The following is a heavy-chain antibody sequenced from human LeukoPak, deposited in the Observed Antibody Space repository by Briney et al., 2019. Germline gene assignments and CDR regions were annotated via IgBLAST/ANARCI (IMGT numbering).Heavy chain of an antibody. CDR3: AKDYLRSGWYGGGSASFDY. CDR2: ISWNSGSI. CDR1: GFTFDDYA. Sequence: PGGSLRLSCAASGFTFDDYAMHWVRQAPGKGLEWVSGISWNSGSIGYADSVKGRFTISRDNAKNSLYLQMNSLRAEDTALYYCAKDYLRSGWYGGGSASFDYWGRGTLVTVSS. J-gene: IGHJ4*02. D-gene: IGHD6-19*01. V-gene: IGHV3-9*01.